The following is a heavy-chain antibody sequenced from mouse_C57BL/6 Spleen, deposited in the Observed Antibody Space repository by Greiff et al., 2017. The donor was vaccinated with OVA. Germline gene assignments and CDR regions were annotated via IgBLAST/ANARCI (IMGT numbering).Heavy chain of an antibody. V-gene: IGHV5-17*01. Sequence: DVKLVESGGGLVKPGGSLKLSCAASGFTFSDYGMHWVRQAPEKGLEWVAYISSGSSTIYYADTVKGRFTISRDNAKNTLFLQMTSLRSEDTAMYYCARRSYDYDWFAYWGQGTLVTVSA. CDR1: GFTFSDYG. D-gene: IGHD2-4*01. CDR2: ISSGSSTI. J-gene: IGHJ3*01. CDR3: ARRSYDYDWFAY.